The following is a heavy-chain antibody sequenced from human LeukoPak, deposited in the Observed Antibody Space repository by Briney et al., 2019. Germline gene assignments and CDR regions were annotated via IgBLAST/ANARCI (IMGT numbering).Heavy chain of an antibody. CDR1: GFTFSSYS. CDR2: ISGSGYST. Sequence: GGSLRLSCAASGFTFSSYSMNWVRQAPGKGLEWVSAISGSGYSTYYADSVKGRFTISRDNSKNTLYLQMNSLRAEDTALYFCAQWSRYFDYWGQGTLVTVSS. D-gene: IGHD1-26*01. CDR3: AQWSRYFDY. J-gene: IGHJ4*02. V-gene: IGHV3-23*01.